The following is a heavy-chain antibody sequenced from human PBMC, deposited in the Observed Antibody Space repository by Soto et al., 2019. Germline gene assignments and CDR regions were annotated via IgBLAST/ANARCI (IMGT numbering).Heavy chain of an antibody. CDR3: ARDRYGAKLRVNAFDI. CDR1: GYTFTSYG. J-gene: IGHJ3*02. Sequence: QVQLVQSGAEVKKPGASVKVSRKASGYTFTSYGISWVRQAPGQGLEWMGWISAYNGNTNYAQKLQGRVTMTTDTSTSTAYMELRSLRSDDTAVYYCARDRYGAKLRVNAFDIWGQGTMVTVSS. V-gene: IGHV1-18*01. CDR2: ISAYNGNT. D-gene: IGHD4-17*01.